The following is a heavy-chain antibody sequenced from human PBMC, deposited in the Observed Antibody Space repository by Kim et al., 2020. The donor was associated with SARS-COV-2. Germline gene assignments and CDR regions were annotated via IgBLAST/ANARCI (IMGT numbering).Heavy chain of an antibody. D-gene: IGHD3-22*01. CDR3: AKGVVVVPSSFDY. J-gene: IGHJ4*02. Sequence: YADSVKGRFTSPRDNSKNTRYLQMNSLRAEDTAGYYCAKGVVVVPSSFDYWGQGTLVTVSS. V-gene: IGHV3-23*01.